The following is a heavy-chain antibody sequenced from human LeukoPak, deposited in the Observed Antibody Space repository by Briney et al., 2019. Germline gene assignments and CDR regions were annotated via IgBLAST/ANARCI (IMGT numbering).Heavy chain of an antibody. J-gene: IGHJ4*02. V-gene: IGHV4-59*01. D-gene: IGHD6-19*01. CDR1: GGSISGFY. Sequence: SETLSLTCTVSGGSISGFYWGWIRQPPGKGLEWIGFIYCSGSANYNPSLKSRVTMSVDMSKNHFSLKLSSVTAADTAFYYCARDRDSSGWFDYWGQGALVTVSS. CDR3: ARDRDSSGWFDY. CDR2: IYCSGSA.